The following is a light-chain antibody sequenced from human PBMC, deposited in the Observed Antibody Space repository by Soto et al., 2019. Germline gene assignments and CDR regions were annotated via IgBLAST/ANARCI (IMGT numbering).Light chain of an antibody. CDR1: QDISDS. V-gene: IGKV1-33*01. Sequence: DIQMTQSPSSLSASVGDRITITCQASQDISDSLNWYQQKPGRAPNLLIYDASNLETGVPSRFSGSGSGTDFTFTITGLQPEDIATYYCHQYTNPPLTLGGGTKVDIK. CDR2: DAS. J-gene: IGKJ4*01. CDR3: HQYTNPPLT.